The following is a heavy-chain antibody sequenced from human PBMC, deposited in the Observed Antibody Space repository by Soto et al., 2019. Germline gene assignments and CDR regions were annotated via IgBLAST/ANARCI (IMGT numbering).Heavy chain of an antibody. Sequence: QVQLQESGPGLVKSSQTLSLTCTVSGGSISSGGNYWSWIRQHPGQGLERIGYIYHSGSTYYNPSLKSRVTRSVDTSKNQFSLKLNSVTAADTAVYYCARARMVRGVIYYYGMDVWGQGTTVTVSS. D-gene: IGHD3-10*01. CDR1: GGSISSGGNY. V-gene: IGHV4-31*03. CDR2: IYHSGST. CDR3: ARARMVRGVIYYYGMDV. J-gene: IGHJ6*02.